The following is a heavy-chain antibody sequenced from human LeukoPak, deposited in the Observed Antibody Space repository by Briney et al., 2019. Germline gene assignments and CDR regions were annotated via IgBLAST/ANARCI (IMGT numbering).Heavy chain of an antibody. Sequence: PGGSLRLSCAASGFTFSSYAMSWVRQAPGKGLEWVSAISGSGGSTYYADSVKGRFTISRDNSKNTLYLQMNSLRAEDTAVYYCARAGYSSSWAYFDYWGQGTLVTVSS. D-gene: IGHD6-13*01. CDR3: ARAGYSSSWAYFDY. J-gene: IGHJ4*02. V-gene: IGHV3-23*01. CDR2: ISGSGGST. CDR1: GFTFSSYA.